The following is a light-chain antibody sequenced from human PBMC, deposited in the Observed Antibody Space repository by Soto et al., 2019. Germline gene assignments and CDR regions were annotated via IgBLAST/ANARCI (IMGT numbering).Light chain of an antibody. CDR2: AAS. CDR1: QNIKKD. J-gene: IGKJ2*01. Sequence: DIQMTQSPSSLSASVGDRVTITCRASQNIKKDLYWYQQKPGKAPQLLIYAASSLQGGVPSRFSGSGSGTDFTLTISSLQPEDFATYYCQQSYSTPYSFGQGTKLEIK. V-gene: IGKV1-39*01. CDR3: QQSYSTPYS.